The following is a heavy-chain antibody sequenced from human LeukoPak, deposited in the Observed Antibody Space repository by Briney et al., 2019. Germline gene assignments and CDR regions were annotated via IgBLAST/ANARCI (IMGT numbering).Heavy chain of an antibody. CDR3: AGGDPGTTANWFDS. D-gene: IGHD1-1*01. CDR1: GYFFTSYS. CDR2: ISAYNGDT. J-gene: IGHJ5*01. Sequence: ASVKVSCKTSGYFFTSYSINWVRQAPGQGLEWMGWISAYNGDTNYAQKFQGRVTMTTDTSTSTAYMELRSLIFDDTALYFCAGGDPGTTANWFDSWGQGTLVTVSS. V-gene: IGHV1-18*04.